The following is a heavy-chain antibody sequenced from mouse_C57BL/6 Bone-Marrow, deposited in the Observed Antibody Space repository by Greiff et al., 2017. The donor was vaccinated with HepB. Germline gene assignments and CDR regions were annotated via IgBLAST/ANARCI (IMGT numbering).Heavy chain of an antibody. J-gene: IGHJ2*01. V-gene: IGHV1-69*01. CDR1: GYTFTSYW. Sequence: QVQLQQPGAELVMPGASVKLSCKASGYTFTSYWMHWVKQRPGQGLEWIGEIDPSDSYTNYNQKFKGKSTLTVEKSSSTAYMQLSSLTSEDSAVYYCARRRWLGYFDYWGQGTTLTVSS. CDR3: ARRRWLGYFDY. CDR2: IDPSDSYT. D-gene: IGHD1-1*02.